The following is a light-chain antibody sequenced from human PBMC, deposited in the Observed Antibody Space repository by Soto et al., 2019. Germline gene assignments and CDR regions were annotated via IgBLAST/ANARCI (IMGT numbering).Light chain of an antibody. V-gene: IGKV3-15*01. CDR2: GPS. J-gene: IGKJ1*01. Sequence: EIMMTQSPATLSVSPGERATLSCRASQSVSNNLAWYQQKPGQAPRLLIYGPSTRATGIPARFSGSGSGTEFTLTISSLQSEDFAVYYCQQYNNWPQTFGQGTKVEIK. CDR1: QSVSNN. CDR3: QQYNNWPQT.